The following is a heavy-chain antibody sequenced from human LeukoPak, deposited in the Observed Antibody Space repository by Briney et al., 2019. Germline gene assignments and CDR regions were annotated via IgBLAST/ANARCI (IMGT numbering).Heavy chain of an antibody. CDR1: GFTFSSYA. J-gene: IGHJ4*02. CDR3: ARAVSHYDFWSGYYPPDY. D-gene: IGHD3-3*01. Sequence: GRSLRLSCAASGFTFSSYAMHWVRQAPGKGLEWVAVISYDGSIKYYADSVKGRFTISRDNSKNTLYLQMNSLRAEDTAVYYCARAVSHYDFWSGYYPPDYWGQGTLVTVSS. CDR2: ISYDGSIK. V-gene: IGHV3-30*01.